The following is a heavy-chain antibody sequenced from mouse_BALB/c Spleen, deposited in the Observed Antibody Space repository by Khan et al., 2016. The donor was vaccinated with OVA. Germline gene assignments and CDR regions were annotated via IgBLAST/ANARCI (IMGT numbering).Heavy chain of an antibody. CDR1: GYSITTNYA. CDR2: ISYSGST. D-gene: IGHD1-1*01. Sequence: EVQLQESGPGLVKPSQSLSLTCTVTGYSITTNYAWDWIRQFPGNKLEWMGYISYSGSTSYNPSLKSRISITRDTSKNQFFLQFNSVTTEDTATYYCARKNYYGYAVNYWGQGTSVTVSS. CDR3: ARKNYYGYAVNY. J-gene: IGHJ4*01. V-gene: IGHV3-2*02.